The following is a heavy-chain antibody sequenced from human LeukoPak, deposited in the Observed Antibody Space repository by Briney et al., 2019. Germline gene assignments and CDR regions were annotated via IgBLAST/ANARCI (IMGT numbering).Heavy chain of an antibody. CDR2: INPNSGGP. CDR1: GFTFSSYA. J-gene: IGHJ4*02. CDR3: AKHPLAGGNFDY. Sequence: PGGSLRLSCAASGFTFSSYAMSWVRQTPGKGREWLSAINPNSGGPFYAGSVQGRFTMSRDNSKNTLYLQMSSLRVEDTAIYYCAKHPLAGGNFDYWGQGTLVTVSS. V-gene: IGHV3-23*01. D-gene: IGHD3-16*01.